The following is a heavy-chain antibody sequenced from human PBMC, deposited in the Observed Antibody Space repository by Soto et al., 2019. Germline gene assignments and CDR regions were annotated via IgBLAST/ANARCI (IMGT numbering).Heavy chain of an antibody. V-gene: IGHV3-15*01. J-gene: IGHJ4*02. CDR2: IKSKTDGGTT. CDR1: GFTFSNAW. Sequence: GGSLRLSCAASGFTFSNAWMSWVRQAPGKGLEWVGRIKSKTDGGTTDYAAPVKGRFTISRHDSKNTLYLQMNSLKTEDTAVYYCTTEDPKDTVRGVLDYWGQGTLVTVSS. CDR3: TTEDPKDTVRGVLDY. D-gene: IGHD3-10*01.